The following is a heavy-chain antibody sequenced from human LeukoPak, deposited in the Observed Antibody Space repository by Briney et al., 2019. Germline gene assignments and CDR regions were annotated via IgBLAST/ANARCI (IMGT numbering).Heavy chain of an antibody. CDR1: GGSFSGYY. J-gene: IGHJ6*02. Sequence: PSETLSHTCAVYGGSFSGYYWSWIRQPPGKGLEWIGEINHSGSTNYNPSLKSRVTISVDTSKNQFSLKLSSVTAADTAVYYCARFYDSSGYLSLYYYGMDVWGQGTTVTVSS. V-gene: IGHV4-34*01. D-gene: IGHD3-22*01. CDR3: ARFYDSSGYLSLYYYGMDV. CDR2: INHSGST.